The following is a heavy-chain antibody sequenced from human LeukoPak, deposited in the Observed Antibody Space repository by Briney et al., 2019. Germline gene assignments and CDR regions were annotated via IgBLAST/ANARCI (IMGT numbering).Heavy chain of an antibody. CDR3: AREIVSTVAGNFDY. D-gene: IGHD6-19*01. Sequence: GGSLRLSCAASGFTFSSYEMNWVRQAPGKGLEWVSYISSSGSTRTYADSVKGRFTISRDNAKNSLYLEMNSLRAEDTAVYYCAREIVSTVAGNFDYWGQGTLVTVP. J-gene: IGHJ4*02. V-gene: IGHV3-48*03. CDR2: ISSSGSTR. CDR1: GFTFSSYE.